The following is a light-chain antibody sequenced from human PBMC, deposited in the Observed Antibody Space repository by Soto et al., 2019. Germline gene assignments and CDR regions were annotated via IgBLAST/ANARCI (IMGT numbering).Light chain of an antibody. CDR3: QQYGTSPST. V-gene: IGKV3-20*01. J-gene: IGKJ1*01. CDR2: DAS. Sequence: EIVLTQSPGTLSLSPGERATLSCRADQSVSGNSLAWYQQKPGQAPRLLIYDASGRPAGIPDRFSGSGSGTDFTLTISRLEPEDFAVCYCQQYGTSPSTFGQGTKVDIK. CDR1: QSVSGNS.